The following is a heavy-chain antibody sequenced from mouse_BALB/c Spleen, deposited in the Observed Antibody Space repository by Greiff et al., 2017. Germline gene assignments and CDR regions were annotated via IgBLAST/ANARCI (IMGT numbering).Heavy chain of an antibody. J-gene: IGHJ2*01. CDR3: ARDRDYGYYFDY. D-gene: IGHD1-1*01. Sequence: EVQVVESGGGLVQPGGSLRLSCATSGFTFTDYYMSWVRQPPGKALEWLGFIRNKANGYTTEYSASVKGRFTISRDNSQSILYLQMNTLRAEDSATYYCARDRDYGYYFDYWGQGTTLTVSS. CDR2: IRNKANGYTT. CDR1: GFTFTDYY. V-gene: IGHV7-3*02.